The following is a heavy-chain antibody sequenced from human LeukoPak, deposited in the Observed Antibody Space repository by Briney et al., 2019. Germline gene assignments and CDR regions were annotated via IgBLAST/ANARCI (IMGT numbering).Heavy chain of an antibody. CDR1: GFTFSSYW. J-gene: IGHJ4*02. V-gene: IGHV3-74*01. CDR3: ARDGGTAAYDY. Sequence: GGSLRLSCAASGFTFSSYWMHWVRQAPGKWLVWVSRINSDGSSTSYADSVKGRFTISRDNAKNTLYLQMNSLRAEDTAVYYCARDGGTAAYDYWGQGTLVTVSS. CDR2: INSDGSST. D-gene: IGHD6-13*01.